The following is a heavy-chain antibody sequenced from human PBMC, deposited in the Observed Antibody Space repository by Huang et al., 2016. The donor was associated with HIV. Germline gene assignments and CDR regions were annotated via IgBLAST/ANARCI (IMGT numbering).Heavy chain of an antibody. V-gene: IGHV4-34*01. CDR3: ARQRTILDWLLGMDV. D-gene: IGHD3-9*01. J-gene: IGHJ6*02. CDR1: GGSFTGNY. Sequence: QMQLQQWGAGLLKPSETLSLTCDVHGGSFTGNYLSWIRQSPGKGLEWLGEINDVDAPNYNPSLKGRLSISLDKSKRQLSLNLKSVTAADTGVYYCARQRTILDWLLGMDVWGQGTTVIVSS. CDR2: INDVDAP.